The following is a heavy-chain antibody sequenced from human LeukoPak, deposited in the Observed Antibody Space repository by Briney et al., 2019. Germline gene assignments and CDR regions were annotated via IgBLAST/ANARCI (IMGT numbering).Heavy chain of an antibody. J-gene: IGHJ4*02. CDR2: IYYSGST. Sequence: SETLSLTCTVSDGSISSYYWSWIRQPPGKGLEWIGYIYYSGSTNYNPSLKSRVTISIDTPKNQFSLNLSSVTAADTAVYYCARRGGYSGYENLWGQGTLVTVSS. D-gene: IGHD5-12*01. CDR1: DGSISSYY. CDR3: ARRGGYSGYENL. V-gene: IGHV4-59*08.